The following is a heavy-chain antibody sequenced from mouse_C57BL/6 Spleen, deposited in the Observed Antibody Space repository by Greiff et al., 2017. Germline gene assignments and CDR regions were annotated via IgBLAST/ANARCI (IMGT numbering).Heavy chain of an antibody. CDR2: IRNKANGYTT. D-gene: IGHD2-14*01. CDR3: ARYNDRYFDY. Sequence: DVMLVESGGGLVQPGGSLSLSCAASGFTFTDYYMSWVRQPPGKALEWLGFIRNKANGYTTEYSASVKGRFTISRDNTQNILYLQMNALRAEDSATYYCARYNDRYFDYWGQGTTLTVSS. J-gene: IGHJ2*01. V-gene: IGHV7-3*01. CDR1: GFTFTDYY.